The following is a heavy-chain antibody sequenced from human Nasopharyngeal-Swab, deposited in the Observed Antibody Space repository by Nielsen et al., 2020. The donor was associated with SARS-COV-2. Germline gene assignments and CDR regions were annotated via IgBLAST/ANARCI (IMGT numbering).Heavy chain of an antibody. J-gene: IGHJ6*03. Sequence: ASVKVSCKTSGYTFTSYHMHWVRQAPGQGLEWMGIINPRDGSVTYAQKFQGRVTITRDTSTSTVYMELSSLGSEDTAVYYCARGYCSSTSCPNPDYYYYYYYMDVWGKGTTVTVSS. CDR1: GYTFTSYH. CDR3: ARGYCSSTSCPNPDYYYYYYYMDV. D-gene: IGHD2-2*01. V-gene: IGHV1-46*01. CDR2: INPRDGSV.